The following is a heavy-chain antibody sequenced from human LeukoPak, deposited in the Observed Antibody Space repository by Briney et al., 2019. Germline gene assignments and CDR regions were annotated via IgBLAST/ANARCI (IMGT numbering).Heavy chain of an antibody. D-gene: IGHD4-23*01. Sequence: GGSLRLSCAASGFTFSSYSMNWVRQAPGKGLEWVSSISSSSSYIYYADSVKGRFTISRDNAKNSLYLQMNSLRAEDTALYYCAKATAGRWGYFDYWGQGTLVTVSS. J-gene: IGHJ4*02. CDR2: ISSSSSYI. CDR1: GFTFSSYS. CDR3: AKATAGRWGYFDY. V-gene: IGHV3-21*04.